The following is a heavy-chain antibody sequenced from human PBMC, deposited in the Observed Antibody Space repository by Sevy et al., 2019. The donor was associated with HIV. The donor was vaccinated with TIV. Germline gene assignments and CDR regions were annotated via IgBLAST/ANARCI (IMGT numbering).Heavy chain of an antibody. Sequence: GGSLRLSCVASGFTFSSYAMSWIRQAPGKGLEWVSGISGSGISTYYEDSVKGRFTISRDNSKNTEFMQMNSLRAEDTAVYYCAKESEIQPHYYFEYWGPGTLVTVSS. CDR1: GFTFSSYA. J-gene: IGHJ4*02. V-gene: IGHV3-23*01. CDR2: ISGSGIST. CDR3: AKESEIQPHYYFEY. D-gene: IGHD5-18*01.